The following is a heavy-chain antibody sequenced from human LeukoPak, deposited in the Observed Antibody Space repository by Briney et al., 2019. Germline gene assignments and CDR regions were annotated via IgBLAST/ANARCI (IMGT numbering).Heavy chain of an antibody. CDR3: AREGGYASSFDF. J-gene: IGHJ4*02. CDR2: IKQDGGEQ. Sequence: GGSLRLSCAASGFTFNTYWMTWVRQAPGKGLEWVANIKQDGGEQYYLDSVKGRFTISRDNAKNSLYLQMNSLRAEDTAVYYCAREGGYASSFDFWGQGTLVTVSS. D-gene: IGHD3-16*01. CDR1: GFTFNTYW. V-gene: IGHV3-7*01.